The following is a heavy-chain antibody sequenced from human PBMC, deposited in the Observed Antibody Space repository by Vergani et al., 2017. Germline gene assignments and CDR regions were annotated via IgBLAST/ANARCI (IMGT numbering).Heavy chain of an antibody. V-gene: IGHV4-38-2*01. CDR1: GYSISRGYY. CDR3: ARLSGGY. CDR2: IYHSGST. Sequence: QVQLQESGPGLVKHSETLSLTCAVSGYSISRGYYWGWIRQPPGKGLEWIGSIYHSGSTYYNPSLKSRVTISVDKSKNQFSLKLGSVTAADTAVYYCARLSGGYWGQGTLVTVSS. D-gene: IGHD2/OR15-2a*01. J-gene: IGHJ4*02.